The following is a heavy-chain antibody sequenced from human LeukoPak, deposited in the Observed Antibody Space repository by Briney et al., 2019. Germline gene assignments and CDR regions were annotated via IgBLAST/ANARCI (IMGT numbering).Heavy chain of an antibody. J-gene: IGHJ4*02. CDR2: MNPNSGNT. Sequence: ASVKVSCTASGYTFTSYDINWVRQATGQGLEWMGWMNPNSGNTGYAQKFQGRVTMTRNTSISTAYMELSSLRSEDTAVYYCARGGYSSGWYDHWGQGTLVTVSS. CDR1: GYTFTSYD. V-gene: IGHV1-8*01. D-gene: IGHD6-19*01. CDR3: ARGGYSSGWYDH.